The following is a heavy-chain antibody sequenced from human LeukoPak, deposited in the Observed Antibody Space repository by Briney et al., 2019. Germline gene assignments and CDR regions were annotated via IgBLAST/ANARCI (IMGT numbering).Heavy chain of an antibody. D-gene: IGHD5-12*01. CDR1: GFTFSSYS. CDR2: ISSSSSYI. J-gene: IGHJ4*02. CDR3: ATDRGYSAYDTDY. Sequence: GGSLRLSCAASGFTFSSYSMNWVRQAPGKGLEWVSSISSSSSYIYYADSVKGRFTISRDNAKNSLYLQMNSLRAEDTAVYYCATDRGYSAYDTDYWGQGTLVTVSS. V-gene: IGHV3-21*01.